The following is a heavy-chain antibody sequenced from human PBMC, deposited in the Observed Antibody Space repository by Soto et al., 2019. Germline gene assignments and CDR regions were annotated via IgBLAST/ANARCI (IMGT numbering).Heavy chain of an antibody. J-gene: IGHJ3*01. CDR1: GFAFSGYH. CDR2: VNLKVAPT. Sequence: EEQLVESGGGLVEPGGSLRLSCVASGFAFSGYHMDWVRQSPGRGLEWVAYVNLKVAPTYYADSVRGRFTISRDNVQNLLFLEMSSLRDEATAVYYCARDCRFAVDLCGLGTAVTVSS. CDR3: ARDCRFAVDL. V-gene: IGHV3-48*02.